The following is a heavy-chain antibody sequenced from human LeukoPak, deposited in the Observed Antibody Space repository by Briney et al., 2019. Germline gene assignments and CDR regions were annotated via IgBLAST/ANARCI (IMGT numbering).Heavy chain of an antibody. CDR3: ARALNFGFDY. Sequence: GGSLRLSCAASGFTFSSYTMNWVRQAPGKGLEGVSIISSGSSYIHYADSVKGRFTISRDNAKNSLYLQMNSLRAEDTAVYYCARALNFGFDYWGQGTLVTVSS. J-gene: IGHJ4*02. CDR2: ISSGSSYI. D-gene: IGHD3-10*01. V-gene: IGHV3-21*01. CDR1: GFTFSSYT.